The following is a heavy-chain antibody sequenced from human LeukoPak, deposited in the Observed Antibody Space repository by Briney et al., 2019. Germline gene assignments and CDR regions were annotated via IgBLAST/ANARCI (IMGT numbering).Heavy chain of an antibody. J-gene: IGHJ5*02. Sequence: ASMKVSCKASGGTFSSYAISWVRQAPGQGLEWMGWINTNTGNPTYAQGFTGRFVFSLDTSVSTAYLQISSLKAEDTAVYYCARGYSSSWYWFDPWGQGTLVTVSS. CDR2: INTNTGNP. CDR3: ARGYSSSWYWFDP. V-gene: IGHV7-4-1*02. CDR1: GGTFSSYA. D-gene: IGHD6-13*01.